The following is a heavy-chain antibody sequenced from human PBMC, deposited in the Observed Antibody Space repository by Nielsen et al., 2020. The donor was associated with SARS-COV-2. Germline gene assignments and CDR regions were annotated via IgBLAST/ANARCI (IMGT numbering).Heavy chain of an antibody. CDR2: ISGSGGST. Sequence: VRQAPGKGLEWVSAISGSGGSTYYADSAKGRFTISRDNSKNTLYLQMNSLRAEDTAVYYCAKDRCSSTSCSKYYYYYGMDVWGQGTTVTVSS. CDR3: AKDRCSSTSCSKYYYYYGMDV. D-gene: IGHD2-2*01. J-gene: IGHJ6*02. V-gene: IGHV3-23*01.